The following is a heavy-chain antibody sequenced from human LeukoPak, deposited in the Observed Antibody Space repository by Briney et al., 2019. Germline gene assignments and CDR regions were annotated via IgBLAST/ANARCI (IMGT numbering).Heavy chain of an antibody. CDR1: GGSFSGYY. J-gene: IGHJ4*02. V-gene: IGHV4-34*01. CDR3: ARGYGDYCDY. Sequence: SETLSLTCAVYGGSFSGYYWSWIRQPPGKGLEWIGEINHSGSTNYNPSLKSRVTISVDTSKNQFSLKLSSVTAADTAVYYCARGYGDYCDYWGQGTLVTVSS. D-gene: IGHD4-17*01. CDR2: INHSGST.